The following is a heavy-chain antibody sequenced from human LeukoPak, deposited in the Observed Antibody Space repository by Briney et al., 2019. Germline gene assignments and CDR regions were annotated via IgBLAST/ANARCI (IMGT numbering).Heavy chain of an antibody. CDR2: MNPNSGNT. D-gene: IGHD3-10*01. J-gene: IGHJ4*02. CDR1: GYTFTSYD. Sequence: ASVKVSCKASGYTFTSYDINWVRQAPGQGLEWMGWMNPNSGNTGYAQKFQGRVTMTRNTSISTAYMELSSLRSEDTAVYYCARANEYYYGSGSYKFDYWGQGTLVTVSS. V-gene: IGHV1-8*01. CDR3: ARANEYYYGSGSYKFDY.